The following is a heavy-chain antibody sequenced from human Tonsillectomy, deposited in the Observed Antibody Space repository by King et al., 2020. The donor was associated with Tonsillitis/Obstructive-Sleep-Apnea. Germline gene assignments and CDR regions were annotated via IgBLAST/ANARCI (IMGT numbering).Heavy chain of an antibody. J-gene: IGHJ4*02. V-gene: IGHV4-31*03. Sequence: VQLQESGPGLVKPSQTLSLTCTVSGGSISSGGYYWSWIRQHPGKGLEWIGFIYYSGSTYYNPSLKSRVTISVDTSKNQCSLKLSSVTAADTAVYYCARDRCSGGSCYPDYWGQGTLVTVSS. CDR3: ARDRCSGGSCYPDY. D-gene: IGHD2-15*01. CDR1: GGSISSGGYY. CDR2: IYYSGST.